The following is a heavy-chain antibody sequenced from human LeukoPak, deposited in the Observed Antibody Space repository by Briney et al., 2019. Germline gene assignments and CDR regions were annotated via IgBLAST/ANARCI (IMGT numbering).Heavy chain of an antibody. J-gene: IGHJ4*02. V-gene: IGHV4-39*01. CDR1: GGSISSSSYY. CDR3: ARSIDCGGDCYPEPIFDY. CDR2: IYYSGST. Sequence: KPSETLSLTRTVSGGSISSSSYYWGWSRQPPGKGLEWIGSIYYSGSTYYNPSLKSRVTISVDTSKNQFSLKLSSVTAADTAVYYCARSIDCGGDCYPEPIFDYWGQGTLVTVSS. D-gene: IGHD2-21*02.